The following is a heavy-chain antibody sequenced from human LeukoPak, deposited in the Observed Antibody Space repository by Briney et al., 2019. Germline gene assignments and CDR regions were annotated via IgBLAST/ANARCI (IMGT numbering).Heavy chain of an antibody. D-gene: IGHD5-18*01. Sequence: ASVKVSCKASGGTFSSYAISWVRQAPGQGLEWMGRIIPIFGTANYAQKFQGRVTITTDESTSTAYMELSRLRSEDTAVLYWARSDTGMVPPFCEDWGQGTLVTVSS. CDR2: IIPIFGTA. CDR3: ARSDTGMVPPFCED. J-gene: IGHJ4*02. CDR1: GGTFSSYA. V-gene: IGHV1-69*05.